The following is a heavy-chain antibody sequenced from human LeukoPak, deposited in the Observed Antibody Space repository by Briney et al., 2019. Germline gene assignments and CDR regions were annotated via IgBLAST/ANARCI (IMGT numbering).Heavy chain of an antibody. Sequence: GGSLRLSCAASGFTFSSYAMSWVRQAPGKGLEWVSAISGSGGSTYYADSVKGRFTISRDNSKNTLYLQMNSLRAEDTAVYYRAKEVAKGSGSYPAYWGQGTLVTVSS. V-gene: IGHV3-23*01. CDR1: GFTFSSYA. J-gene: IGHJ4*02. CDR3: AKEVAKGSGSYPAY. CDR2: ISGSGGST. D-gene: IGHD3-10*01.